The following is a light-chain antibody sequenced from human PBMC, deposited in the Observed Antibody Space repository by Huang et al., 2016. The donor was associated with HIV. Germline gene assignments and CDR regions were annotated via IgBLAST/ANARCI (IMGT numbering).Light chain of an antibody. V-gene: IGKV3-11*01. J-gene: IGKJ4*01. CDR1: QNVNNY. CDR2: DAS. CDR3: QQRTSWPLT. Sequence: EIVLTQSPGTLSLSPGETATLSCRASQNVNNYLACYHQRPGQAPRLLIYDASHRATGIPARFSGSTSGTDFTLTIRGLKPEDSGIYYCQQRTSWPLTFGGGTTVEIK.